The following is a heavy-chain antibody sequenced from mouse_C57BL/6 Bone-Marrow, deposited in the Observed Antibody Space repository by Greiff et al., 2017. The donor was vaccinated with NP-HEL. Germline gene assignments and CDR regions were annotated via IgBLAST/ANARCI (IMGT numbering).Heavy chain of an antibody. CDR2: IYPGDGDT. CDR1: GYTFTSYW. Sequence: VQLQQSGPELVKPGASVKISCKASGYTFTSYWMNWVKQRPGKGLEWIGGIYPGDGDTNYNGKFKGKATVTADKSSSTAYMQLSSLTSEDSAVYGCASGGDHIGAWGKGTTLTVSS. CDR3: ASGGDHIGA. D-gene: IGHD1-1*02. J-gene: IGHJ2*01. V-gene: IGHV1-82*01.